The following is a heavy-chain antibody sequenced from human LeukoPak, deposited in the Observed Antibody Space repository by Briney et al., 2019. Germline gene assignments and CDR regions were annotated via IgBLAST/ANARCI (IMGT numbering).Heavy chain of an antibody. D-gene: IGHD3/OR15-3a*01. CDR1: GFTFSSYA. V-gene: IGHV3-23*01. J-gene: IGHJ5*02. CDR3: AKGKAGGLVDLFDP. CDR2: VVASYEGT. Sequence: GRSLRLFCAASGFTFSSYAMMWVRQAQGKGLEWVSTVVASYEGTFYANSVKGRFTISRDNSKSTLYMQMNSLRAEDTAVYYCAKGKAGGLVDLFDPWGQGTLVTVSS.